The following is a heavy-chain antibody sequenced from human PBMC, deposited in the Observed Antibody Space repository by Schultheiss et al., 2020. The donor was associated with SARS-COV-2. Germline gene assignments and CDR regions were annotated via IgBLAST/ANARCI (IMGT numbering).Heavy chain of an antibody. Sequence: SETLSLTCTVSGGSISSYYWSWIRQPPGKGLEWIGEINHSGSTNYNPSLKSRVTISVDTSKNQFSLKLSSVTAADTAVYYCARGLKADPLYWYFDLWGRGTLVTVSS. CDR1: GGSISSYY. CDR2: INHSGST. CDR3: ARGLKADPLYWYFDL. V-gene: IGHV4-34*01. J-gene: IGHJ2*01.